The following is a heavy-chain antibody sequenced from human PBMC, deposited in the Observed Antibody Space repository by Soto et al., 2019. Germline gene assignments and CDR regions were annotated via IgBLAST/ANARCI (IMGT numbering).Heavy chain of an antibody. CDR3: AREQIGVAGSTYDY. D-gene: IGHD6-19*01. Sequence: QVQLVESGGGVVQPGTSLRLSCAASGFTFSTYGMHWIRQAPGRGLDWVALIWYDGSRTHYAESVKGRFTISRDNSKNTLLLQMNSLRVEVTAVYYCAREQIGVAGSTYDYWGQGTLVTVSS. CDR2: IWYDGSRT. CDR1: GFTFSTYG. J-gene: IGHJ4*02. V-gene: IGHV3-33*01.